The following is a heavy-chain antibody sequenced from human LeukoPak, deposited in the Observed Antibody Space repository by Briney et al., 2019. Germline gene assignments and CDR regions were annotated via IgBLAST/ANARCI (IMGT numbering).Heavy chain of an antibody. CDR2: ISSNGDNT. Sequence: GGSLRLSCSVSAFTFSTYVMHWVRQAPGKGLEYVSAISSNGDNTYYADSVKGRFTISRDNSKNTLYLLSSLRADDTAVYYCVRGTGYWGQGTLVTVSS. J-gene: IGHJ4*02. CDR3: VRGTGY. V-gene: IGHV3-64D*06. CDR1: AFTFSTYV.